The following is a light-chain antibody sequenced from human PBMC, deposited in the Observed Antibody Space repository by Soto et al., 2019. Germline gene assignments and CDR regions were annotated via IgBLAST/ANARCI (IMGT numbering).Light chain of an antibody. V-gene: IGKV3-20*01. CDR1: QSLAGNY. Sequence: EMVLVQSPGTLSLSPGERATLSCRASQSLAGNYLAWYQQKPGKAPRLLIDGASTRATGTPDRFSGSGSGTDFTLTISRLEPEDFAVYYCKQYGTSPPLTFGGGTKVEIK. CDR3: KQYGTSPPLT. CDR2: GAS. J-gene: IGKJ4*01.